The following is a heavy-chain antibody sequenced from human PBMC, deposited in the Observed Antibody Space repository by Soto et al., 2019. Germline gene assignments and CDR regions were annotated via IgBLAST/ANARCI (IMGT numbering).Heavy chain of an antibody. CDR1: GYTFTNYA. CDR2: ISAYNHNT. CDR3: ARDFTGWPPDGVDY. D-gene: IGHD3-16*01. Sequence: QVQLVQSGAEVKKPGASVKVSCKASGYTFTNYAISWGRQAPGQGLEWMGWISAYNHNTNYAQNLRGRVTMTTDASTRTAFMELRSLRYDDTAMYYFARDFTGWPPDGVDYWGQGTQVTVSS. V-gene: IGHV1-18*01. J-gene: IGHJ4*02.